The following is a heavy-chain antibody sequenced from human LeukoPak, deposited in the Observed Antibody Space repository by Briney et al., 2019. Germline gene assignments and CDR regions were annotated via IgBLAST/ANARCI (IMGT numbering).Heavy chain of an antibody. CDR2: IYYSGST. J-gene: IGHJ4*02. Sequence: PSETLSLTCTVSGGSISSYYWSWIRQPPGKGLEWIGYIYYSGSTNYNPSLKSRVTISVDTSKNQFSLKLSSVTAADTAVYYCARVEDETAFDYWGQGTLVTVSS. CDR3: ARVEDETAFDY. V-gene: IGHV4-59*01. D-gene: IGHD1-14*01. CDR1: GGSISSYY.